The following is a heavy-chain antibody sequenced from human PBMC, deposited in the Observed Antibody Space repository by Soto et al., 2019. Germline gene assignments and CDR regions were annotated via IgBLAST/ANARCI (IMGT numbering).Heavy chain of an antibody. Sequence: GGSLRLSCAASGFTFSSYGMHWVRQAPGKGLEWVAVISYDGSNKYYADSVKGRFTISRDNSKNTLYLQMNSLRAEDTAVYYCAKDGGLRYFDSNFDYWGQGTLVTVSS. V-gene: IGHV3-30*18. D-gene: IGHD3-9*01. CDR1: GFTFSSYG. CDR2: ISYDGSNK. CDR3: AKDGGLRYFDSNFDY. J-gene: IGHJ4*02.